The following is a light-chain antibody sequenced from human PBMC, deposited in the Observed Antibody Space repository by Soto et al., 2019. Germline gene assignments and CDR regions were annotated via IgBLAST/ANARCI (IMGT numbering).Light chain of an antibody. CDR3: CAYVGGYRFVL. J-gene: IGLJ3*02. CDR2: DVT. Sequence: QSALTQPPSVSGSPGQSVTISCTGTRGDVGRCSSVSWYHQYPGKAPKLIIYDVTQRPSGVPDRFSGSKSGDTASLTISWLQAEDEAEYHCCAYVGGYRFVLFGGGTKLTVL. CDR1: RGDVGRCSS. V-gene: IGLV2-11*01.